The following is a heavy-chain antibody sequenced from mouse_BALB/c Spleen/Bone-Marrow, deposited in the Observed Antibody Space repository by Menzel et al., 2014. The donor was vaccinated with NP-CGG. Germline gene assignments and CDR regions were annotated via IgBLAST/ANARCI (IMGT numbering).Heavy chain of an antibody. Sequence: VQLQQSGAELVKPGASVKLSCTASGFNIKDTYMHWAKQRPGQGLEWIGRIDPANGNTKYDPKFQGKATITADTSSNTAYLQLSSLTSEDTAVYYCASYYYGSSSFAYWGQGTLVTVSA. CDR2: IDPANGNT. CDR1: GFNIKDTY. CDR3: ASYYYGSSSFAY. V-gene: IGHV14-3*02. D-gene: IGHD1-1*01. J-gene: IGHJ3*01.